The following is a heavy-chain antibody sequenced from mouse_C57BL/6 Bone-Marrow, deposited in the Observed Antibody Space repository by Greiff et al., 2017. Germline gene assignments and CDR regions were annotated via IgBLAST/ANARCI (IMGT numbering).Heavy chain of an antibody. J-gene: IGHJ2*01. CDR2: IDPEDGDT. CDR1: GFNIKDYY. V-gene: IGHV14-1*01. CDR3: TTPVTTVVATGDY. D-gene: IGHD1-1*01. Sequence: VQLQQPGAELVRPGASVKLSCTASGFNIKDYYMHWVKQRPEQGLEWIGRIDPEDGDTEYAPKFQGKATMTADTSSNTAYLQLSSLTSEDTAVYYCTTPVTTVVATGDYWGQGTTLTVSS.